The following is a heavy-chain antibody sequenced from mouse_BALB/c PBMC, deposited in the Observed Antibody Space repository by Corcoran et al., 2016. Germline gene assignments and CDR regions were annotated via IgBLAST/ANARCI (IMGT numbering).Heavy chain of an antibody. CDR2: IYPGDGST. V-gene: IGHV1S56*01. D-gene: IGHD1-2*01. CDR1: GYTFTSYA. Sequence: QVQLQQSGPELGKPGALVKISCKASGYTFTSYAINWVKQRPGQGLEWIGWIYPGDGSTKYNEKFKGKATLTADKSSSTAYMQLSSLTSENSAVYFGARGGYGVDYWGQGTTLTVSS. CDR3: ARGGYGVDY. J-gene: IGHJ2*01.